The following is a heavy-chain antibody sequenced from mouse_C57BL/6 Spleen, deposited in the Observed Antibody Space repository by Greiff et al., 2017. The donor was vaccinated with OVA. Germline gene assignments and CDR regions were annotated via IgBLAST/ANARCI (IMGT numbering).Heavy chain of an antibody. CDR1: GYAFSSSW. CDR2: IYPGDGDT. V-gene: IGHV1-82*01. J-gene: IGHJ3*01. Sequence: LQESGPELVKPGASVKISCKASGYAFSSSWMNWVKQRPGKGLEWIGRIYPGDGDTNYNGKFKGKATLTADKSSSTAYMQLSSLTSEDSAVYFCARWIYDYDDWGQGTLVTVSA. CDR3: ARWIYDYDD. D-gene: IGHD2-4*01.